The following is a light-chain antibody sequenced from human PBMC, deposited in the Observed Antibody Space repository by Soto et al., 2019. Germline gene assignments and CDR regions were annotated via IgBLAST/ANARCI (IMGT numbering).Light chain of an antibody. CDR2: AES. CDR1: QGISNC. Sequence: DIQLTQSPSFLSASIGDRVTITCRASQGISNCLAWFQQKPGKAPNLLIYAESNLQSGVPSRFSGSGSGTEFTLTISSLQPEDFSTYYCQQFKNYPHTVGQGTRLEIK. J-gene: IGKJ5*01. V-gene: IGKV1-9*01. CDR3: QQFKNYPHT.